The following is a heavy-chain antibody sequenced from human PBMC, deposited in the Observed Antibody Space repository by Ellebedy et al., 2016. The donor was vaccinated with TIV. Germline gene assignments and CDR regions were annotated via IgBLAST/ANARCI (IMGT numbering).Heavy chain of an antibody. Sequence: SETLSLTCAVYGGSFSGYYWSWIRQPPGKGLEWIGSIYYSGSTYYNPSLKSRVTISVDTSKNQFSLKLSSVTAADTAVYYCAGYSSGWYYFDYWGQGTLVTVSS. CDR2: IYYSGST. CDR1: GGSFSGYY. CDR3: AGYSSGWYYFDY. V-gene: IGHV4-34*01. D-gene: IGHD6-19*01. J-gene: IGHJ4*02.